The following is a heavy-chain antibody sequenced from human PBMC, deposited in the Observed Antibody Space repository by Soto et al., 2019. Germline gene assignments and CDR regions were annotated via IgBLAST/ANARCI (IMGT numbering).Heavy chain of an antibody. CDR2: LIPIFGTA. V-gene: IGHV1-69*01. Sequence: QVQLVQSGAEVKKPGSSVKVSCKASGGTFSSYAISWVRQAPGQGLEWMGGLIPIFGTANYAQKFQGRVTITADESTSTAYMELSSLRSEDTAVYYCARDRTYDSSGYYPQGYYGMDVWGQGTTVTVS. CDR3: ARDRTYDSSGYYPQGYYGMDV. J-gene: IGHJ6*02. D-gene: IGHD3-22*01. CDR1: GGTFSSYA.